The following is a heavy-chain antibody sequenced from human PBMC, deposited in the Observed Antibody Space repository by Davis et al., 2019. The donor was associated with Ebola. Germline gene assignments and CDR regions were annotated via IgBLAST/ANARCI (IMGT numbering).Heavy chain of an antibody. D-gene: IGHD3-10*01. CDR2: IYYSGST. J-gene: IGHJ5*02. Sequence: SETLSLTCTVSGGSISSGGYYWSWIRQHPGKGLEWIGYIYYSGSTYYNPSLKSRVTISVDTSKNQFSLKLSSVTAADTAVYYCARAPYYYGSGWFDPWGQGTLVTVSS. V-gene: IGHV4-31*03. CDR3: ARAPYYYGSGWFDP. CDR1: GGSISSGGYY.